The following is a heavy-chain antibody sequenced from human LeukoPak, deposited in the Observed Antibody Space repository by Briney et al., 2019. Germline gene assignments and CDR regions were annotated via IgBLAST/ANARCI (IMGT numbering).Heavy chain of an antibody. CDR3: ATESPETAAFDY. J-gene: IGHJ4*02. Sequence: GGSLRLSCTASGFSFSTYSMSWVRQAPGKGLEWVSYIVGSSSNIYYANSVKGRFTISRDNAKNSLYLQMDSLRAGDTAVYYCATESPETAAFDYWGQGTLVTVSS. V-gene: IGHV3-48*04. CDR1: GFSFSTYS. CDR2: IVGSSSNI. D-gene: IGHD1-1*01.